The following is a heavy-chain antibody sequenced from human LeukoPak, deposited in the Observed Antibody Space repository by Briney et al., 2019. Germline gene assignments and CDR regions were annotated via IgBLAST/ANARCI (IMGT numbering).Heavy chain of an antibody. J-gene: IGHJ6*03. CDR2: IFTSGIT. Sequence: SETLSLTCTVSGGSISSYYWNWIRQPAGKGLEWIGRIFTSGITNYNPSLKSRVTMSVDTSKNQFSLKLSSVTAADTAVYYCARESSGTYYTPLGYMDVWGKGTTATASS. D-gene: IGHD3-10*01. CDR1: GGSISSYY. CDR3: ARESSGTYYTPLGYMDV. V-gene: IGHV4-4*07.